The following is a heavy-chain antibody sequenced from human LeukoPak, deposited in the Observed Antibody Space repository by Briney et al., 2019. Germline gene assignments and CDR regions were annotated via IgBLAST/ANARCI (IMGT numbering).Heavy chain of an antibody. CDR3: ARLSTVTTSFDY. J-gene: IGHJ4*02. CDR2: IYYSGST. V-gene: IGHV4-39*07. CDR1: GGSISSSSYY. D-gene: IGHD4-17*01. Sequence: SETLSLTCAVSGGSISSSSYYWGWIRQPPGKGLEWIGSIYYSGSTYYNPSLKSRVTISVDTSKNQFSLKLSSVTAADTAVYYCARLSTVTTSFDYWGQGTLVTVSS.